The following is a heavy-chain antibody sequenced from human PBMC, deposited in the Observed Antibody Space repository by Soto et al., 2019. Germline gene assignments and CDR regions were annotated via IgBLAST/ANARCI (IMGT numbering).Heavy chain of an antibody. Sequence: ASVKVSCKASGSTFTGYYMHWVRQAPGQGLEWMGWINPNSGGTNYAQKFQGRVTMTRDTSISTAYMELSRLRSDDTAVYYCARDGFPLGVGWFDPWGQGTLVTVSS. J-gene: IGHJ5*02. CDR1: GSTFTGYY. D-gene: IGHD3-10*01. CDR2: INPNSGGT. CDR3: ARDGFPLGVGWFDP. V-gene: IGHV1-2*02.